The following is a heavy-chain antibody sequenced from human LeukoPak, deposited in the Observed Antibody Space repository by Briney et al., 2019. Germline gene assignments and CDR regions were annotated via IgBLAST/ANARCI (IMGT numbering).Heavy chain of an antibody. CDR2: MNPNSGST. CDR3: ARASRRAAAGLGRYFDY. CDR1: GYTFTSYD. Sequence: ASVKVSCKASGYTFTSYDINWVRQATGQGLEWMGWMNPNSGSTGYAQKFQGRVTMTRNTSISTAYMELSSLRSEDTAVYYCARASRRAAAGLGRYFDYWGQGTLVTVSS. D-gene: IGHD6-13*01. V-gene: IGHV1-8*01. J-gene: IGHJ4*02.